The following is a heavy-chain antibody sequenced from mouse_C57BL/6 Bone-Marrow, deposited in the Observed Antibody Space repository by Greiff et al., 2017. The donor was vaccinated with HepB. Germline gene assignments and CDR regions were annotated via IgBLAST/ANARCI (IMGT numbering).Heavy chain of an antibody. Sequence: VQLKESGPGLVKPSQSLSLTCSVTGYSITSGYYWNWIRQFPGNKLEWMGYISYDGSNNYNPSLKNRISITRDTSKNQFFLKLNSVTTEDTATYYCARDDGYYDAYWGQGTLVTVS. CDR1: GYSITSGYY. CDR3: ARDDGYYDAY. J-gene: IGHJ3*01. V-gene: IGHV3-6*01. D-gene: IGHD2-3*01. CDR2: ISYDGSN.